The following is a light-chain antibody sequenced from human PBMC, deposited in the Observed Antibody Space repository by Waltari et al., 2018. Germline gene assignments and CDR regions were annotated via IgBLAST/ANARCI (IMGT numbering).Light chain of an antibody. CDR1: QVISSH. CDR2: AAS. Sequence: DIQLTQSPSFLSASVGDRVTITCRASQVISSHLAWYQQEPGKAPKLLIYAASTLQTGVPSRFSGSGSGTEFTLRISSPQPEDFGSYYCQQLHAYPLSFGGGTKVEIK. J-gene: IGKJ4*01. CDR3: QQLHAYPLS. V-gene: IGKV1-9*01.